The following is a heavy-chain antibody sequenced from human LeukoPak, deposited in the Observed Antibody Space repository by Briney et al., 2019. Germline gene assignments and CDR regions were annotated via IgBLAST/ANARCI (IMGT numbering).Heavy chain of an antibody. V-gene: IGHV4-59*01. CDR2: TYYSGST. J-gene: IGHJ4*02. CDR3: ARGDDFWSGYSDY. CDR1: GGSISSYY. Sequence: PSETLSLTCTVSGGSISSYYWSWIRQPPGKGLEWIGYTYYSGSTNYNPSLKSRVTISVDTSKNQFSLKLSSVTAADTAVYYCARGDDFWSGYSDYWGQGTLVTVSS. D-gene: IGHD3-3*01.